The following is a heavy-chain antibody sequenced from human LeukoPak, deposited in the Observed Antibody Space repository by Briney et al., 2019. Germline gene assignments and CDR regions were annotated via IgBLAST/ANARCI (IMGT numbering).Heavy chain of an antibody. D-gene: IGHD6-6*01. CDR2: IYYSGST. V-gene: IGHV4-59*01. Sequence: SETLSLTCTVSGGSISSYYWSWIRQPPGKGLEWIGYIYYSGSTNYNPSLKSRVTISVDTSKNQFSLKLSSVTAADTAVYYCARGKSIAGEAGLDYWGQGTLVTVSS. CDR1: GGSISSYY. J-gene: IGHJ4*02. CDR3: ARGKSIAGEAGLDY.